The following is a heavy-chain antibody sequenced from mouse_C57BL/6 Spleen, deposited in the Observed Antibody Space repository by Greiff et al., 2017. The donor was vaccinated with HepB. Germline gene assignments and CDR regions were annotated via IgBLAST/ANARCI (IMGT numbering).Heavy chain of an antibody. D-gene: IGHD2-2*01. Sequence: DVQLQESGGGLVQPKGSLKLSCAASGFSFNTYAMNWVRQAPGKGLEWVARIRSKSNNYATYYADSVKDRFTISRDDSESMLYLQMNNLKTEDTAMYYCVRHMVTSHYYAMDYWGQGTSVTVSS. CDR2: IRSKSNNYAT. CDR1: GFSFNTYA. V-gene: IGHV10-1*01. J-gene: IGHJ4*01. CDR3: VRHMVTSHYYAMDY.